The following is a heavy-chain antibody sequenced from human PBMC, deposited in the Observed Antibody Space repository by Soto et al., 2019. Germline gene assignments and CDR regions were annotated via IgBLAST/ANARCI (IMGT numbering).Heavy chain of an antibody. D-gene: IGHD6-13*01. Sequence: PSRGLEWLGRTYYRSKWYNDYAVSVKSRITINPDTSKNQFSLQLNSVTPEDTAVYYCARAGTYSSSWYSGYYYYGMDVWGQGTTVIVSS. V-gene: IGHV6-1*01. J-gene: IGHJ6*02. CDR2: TYYRSKWYN. CDR3: ARAGTYSSSWYSGYYYYGMDV.